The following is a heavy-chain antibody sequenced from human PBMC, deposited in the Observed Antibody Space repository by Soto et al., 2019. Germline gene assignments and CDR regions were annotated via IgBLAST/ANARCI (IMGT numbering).Heavy chain of an antibody. CDR1: GDSISSSSYY. CDR2: IYYSGST. Sequence: SETLSLTCTVSGDSISSSSYYWGWIRQPPGKGLEWIGSIYYSGSTYYNPSLKSRVTISVDMSKNTLYLQMNSLRAEDTAVYYREKPRFWSGYAHFDYWGQGTLVTVSS. CDR3: EKPRFWSGYAHFDY. J-gene: IGHJ4*02. V-gene: IGHV4-39*07. D-gene: IGHD3-3*01.